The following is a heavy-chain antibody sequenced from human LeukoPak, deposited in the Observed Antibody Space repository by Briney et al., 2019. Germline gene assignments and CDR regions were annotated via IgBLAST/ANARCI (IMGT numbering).Heavy chain of an antibody. CDR2: IYHTGTT. V-gene: IGHV4-59*01. CDR1: GTPFNSYY. J-gene: IGHJ3*02. Sequence: PSETLSLTCTVSGTPFNSYYWTWIRQPPGRGLEWIGYIYHTGTTNYNPSLKSRVTLSVDTSKNQFSLKLNSVTPADTAVYYCAREFLDAFDIWGQGTMVTVPS. CDR3: AREFLDAFDI.